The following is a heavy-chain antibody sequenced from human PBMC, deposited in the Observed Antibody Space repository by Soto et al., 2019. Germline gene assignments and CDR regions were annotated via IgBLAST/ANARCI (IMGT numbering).Heavy chain of an antibody. CDR2: ISAHNGNT. CDR3: ARGRYGDY. CDR1: GYAFTTYG. J-gene: IGHJ4*02. V-gene: IGHV1-18*01. D-gene: IGHD1-1*01. Sequence: QVHLVPAGAEVKKPGASVTVSCKGSGYAFTTYGITWVRQAPGQGLEWMGWISAHNGNTNYAQKIQGRGTVTRDISTITAYMELRSLRSDDTAVYYCARGRYGDYWGQGALVTVSS.